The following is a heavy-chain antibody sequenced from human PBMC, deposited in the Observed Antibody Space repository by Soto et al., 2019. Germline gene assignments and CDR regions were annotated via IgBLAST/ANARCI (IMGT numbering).Heavy chain of an antibody. J-gene: IGHJ4*02. V-gene: IGHV3-23*01. CDR2: ISGSGGTA. CDR3: AKGRGQHWNFDY. Sequence: EVQLLESGGGSVQPGGSLRLSCAASGFTFSSYAMHWVRRPPAKGLEWVSSISGSGGTAYYADSVKGRFSISRDSLVNTLYLQMNSLRAEDTAVYYCAKGRGQHWNFDYWGKGTLVTVSP. D-gene: IGHD1-1*01. CDR1: GFTFSSYA.